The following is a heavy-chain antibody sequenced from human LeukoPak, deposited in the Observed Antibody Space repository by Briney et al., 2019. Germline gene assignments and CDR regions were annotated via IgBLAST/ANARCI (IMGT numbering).Heavy chain of an antibody. CDR1: GFTFSSYA. V-gene: IGHV3-23*01. CDR3: AKGLTVLMVYAMGY. CDR2: ISGSGGST. D-gene: IGHD2-8*01. Sequence: GGSLRLSCAASGFTFSSYAMSWVRQAPGKGLEWVSAISGSGGSTYYADSVKGRFTISRDNSKNTLYLQMNSLRAEDTAVYYCAKGLTVLMVYAMGYWGQGTLVTVSS. J-gene: IGHJ4*02.